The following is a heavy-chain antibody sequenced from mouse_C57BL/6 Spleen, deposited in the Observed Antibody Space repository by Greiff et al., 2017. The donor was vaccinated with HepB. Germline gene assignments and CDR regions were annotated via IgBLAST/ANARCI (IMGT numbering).Heavy chain of an antibody. CDR3: VRLTGGYFDV. D-gene: IGHD4-1*01. J-gene: IGHJ1*03. CDR2: ISSGGSYT. V-gene: IGHV5-6*01. CDR1: GFTFSSYG. Sequence: DVHLVESGGDLVKPGGSLKLSCAASGFTFSSYGMSWVRQTPDKRLEWVATISSGGSYTYYPDSVKGRFTISRDNAKNTLYLQMSSLKSEDTAMYYCVRLTGGYFDVWGTGTTVTVSS.